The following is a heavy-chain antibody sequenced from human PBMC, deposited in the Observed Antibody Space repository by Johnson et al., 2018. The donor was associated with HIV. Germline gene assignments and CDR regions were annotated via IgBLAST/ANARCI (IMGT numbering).Heavy chain of an antibody. J-gene: IGHJ3*02. Sequence: QVQLVESGGGVVQPGRSLRLSCAASGFTFSSYGMHWVRQAPGKGLEWVAVIWYDGSNKYYVDSMKGRFTISRDNAKNSLYLQMNSLRAEDTAVYYCAMPSMVQGGPDAFDIWGQGT. D-gene: IGHD3-10*01. V-gene: IGHV3-33*03. CDR2: IWYDGSNK. CDR1: GFTFSSYG. CDR3: AMPSMVQGGPDAFDI.